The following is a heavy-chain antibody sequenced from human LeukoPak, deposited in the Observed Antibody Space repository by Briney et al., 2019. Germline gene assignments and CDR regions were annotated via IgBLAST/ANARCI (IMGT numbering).Heavy chain of an antibody. Sequence: SETLSLTCTVSGGSIRSTGYHWGWIRQPPGKGLEWIATVYYSGSTYYNPSLKSRVTISVDTSRNHFSLRLSSVTAADTAVYYCARSPCSGGSCYVPFDYWGQGTLVTVSS. D-gene: IGHD2-15*01. CDR1: GGSIRSTGYH. CDR2: VYYSGST. V-gene: IGHV4-39*02. J-gene: IGHJ4*02. CDR3: ARSPCSGGSCYVPFDY.